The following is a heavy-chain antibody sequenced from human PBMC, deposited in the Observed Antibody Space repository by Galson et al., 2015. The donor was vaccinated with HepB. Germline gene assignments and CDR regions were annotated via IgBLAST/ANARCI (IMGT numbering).Heavy chain of an antibody. CDR3: TRDGWFDP. J-gene: IGHJ5*02. V-gene: IGHV3-49*03. CDR2: IRSKASGETT. Sequence: SLRLSCAASGFTFGDYAMSWFRQAPGKGLEWVGFIRSKASGETTEYAASVKGRFTISRDDYKSIAYLQMYSLKTDDTAVYYCTRDGWFDPWGQGTLVTVSS. CDR1: GFTFGDYA.